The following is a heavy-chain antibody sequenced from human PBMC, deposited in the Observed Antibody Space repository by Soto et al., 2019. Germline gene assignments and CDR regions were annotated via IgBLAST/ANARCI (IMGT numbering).Heavy chain of an antibody. CDR2: IKQDGSEK. D-gene: IGHD3-10*01. J-gene: IGHJ4*02. V-gene: IGHV3-7*01. CDR1: GFSFGASW. Sequence: EVQLMESGGGLVQPGGSLRLSCAASGFSFGASWMAWVRQAPGKGLEWVADIKQDGSEKNYVDSVKGRVTISRDNAKNSLYLTMISQRAEDTAVYYCERDHYYGAVEYWGLGTLVTVSS. CDR3: ERDHYYGAVEY.